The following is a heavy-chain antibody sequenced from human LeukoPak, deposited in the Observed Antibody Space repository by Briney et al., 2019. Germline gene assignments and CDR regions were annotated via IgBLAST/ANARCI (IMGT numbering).Heavy chain of an antibody. CDR3: AKDRIGHRGYCSSTSCYKPILDY. D-gene: IGHD2-2*02. CDR2: ISYDGSNK. CDR1: GFTFSSYA. J-gene: IGHJ4*02. V-gene: IGHV3-30-3*01. Sequence: GRSLRLSCAASGFTFSSYAMHWVRQAPGKGLEWVAVISYDGSNKYYADSVKGRFTISRDNSKNTLYLQMNSLRAEDTAVYYCAKDRIGHRGYCSSTSCYKPILDYWGQGTLVTVSS.